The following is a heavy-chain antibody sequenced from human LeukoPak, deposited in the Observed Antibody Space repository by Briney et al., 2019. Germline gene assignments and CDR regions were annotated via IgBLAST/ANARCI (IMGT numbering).Heavy chain of an antibody. V-gene: IGHV3-48*04. D-gene: IGHD6-13*01. CDR2: ISSSGSTI. J-gene: IGHJ5*02. CDR3: ARGDRVDSSSWYNWFDP. Sequence: GGSLRLSCAASGFTFSSYSMNWVRQAPGKGLEWVSYISSSGSTIYYADSVKGRFTISRDNAKNSLYLQMNSLRAEDTAVYYCARGDRVDSSSWYNWFDPWGQGTLVTVSS. CDR1: GFTFSSYS.